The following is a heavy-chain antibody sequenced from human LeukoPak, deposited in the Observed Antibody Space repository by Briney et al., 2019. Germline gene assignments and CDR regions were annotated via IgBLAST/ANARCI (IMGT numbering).Heavy chain of an antibody. CDR3: AGGLRSGLIDY. CDR2: IYSAGST. CDR1: EFTVNNNY. Sequence: GGSLRLSCAASEFTVNNNYMSWVRQAPGKGLEWVSTIYSAGSTNYADSVKGRFTISRENSKNTMYLQMNSLRAEDTAVYYCAGGLRSGLIDYWGQGTLVTVSS. J-gene: IGHJ4*02. D-gene: IGHD4-17*01. V-gene: IGHV3-53*01.